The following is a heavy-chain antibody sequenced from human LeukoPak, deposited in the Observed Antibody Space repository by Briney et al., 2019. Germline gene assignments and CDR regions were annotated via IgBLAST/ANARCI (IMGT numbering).Heavy chain of an antibody. Sequence: SQTLSLTCTVSGGSISSGDYYWSWIRQPPGKGLEWIGYIYYSGSTYYNPSLKSRVTISVDTSKNQFPLKLSSVTAADTAVYYCARRPAGRGKYFDYWGQGTLVTVSS. D-gene: IGHD3-16*01. V-gene: IGHV4-30-4*08. CDR3: ARRPAGRGKYFDY. CDR2: IYYSGST. J-gene: IGHJ4*02. CDR1: GGSISSGDYY.